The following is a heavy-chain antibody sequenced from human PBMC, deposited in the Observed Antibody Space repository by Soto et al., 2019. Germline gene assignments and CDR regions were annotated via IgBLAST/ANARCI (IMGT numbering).Heavy chain of an antibody. J-gene: IGHJ5*02. CDR3: ARQGSPYCSSTSCYWLDP. D-gene: IGHD2-2*01. V-gene: IGHV5-10-1*01. CDR2: IDPSDSYT. Sequence: EEAQKLSGQGCVLSFTSYWIHWVHQIAGKGLEWMGRIDPSDSYTNYSPSFQGRVTISAGKSSSTAYLQGSSLKDSDTAMYYCARQGSPYCSSTSCYWLDPWGQGTLVTVSS. CDR1: VLSFTSYW.